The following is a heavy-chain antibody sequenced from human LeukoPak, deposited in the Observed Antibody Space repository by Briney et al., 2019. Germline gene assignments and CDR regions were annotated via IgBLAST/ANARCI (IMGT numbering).Heavy chain of an antibody. Sequence: SVKVSCKASGGTFSSYAISWVRQAPGQGLEWMGRIIPILGIANYAQKFQGRVTITADKSTNTAYMELSSLRSEDTAVYYCARSSAGTSGYYWGQGTLVTVSS. CDR3: ARSSAGTSGYY. CDR2: IIPILGIA. V-gene: IGHV1-69*04. J-gene: IGHJ4*02. CDR1: GGTFSSYA. D-gene: IGHD1-1*01.